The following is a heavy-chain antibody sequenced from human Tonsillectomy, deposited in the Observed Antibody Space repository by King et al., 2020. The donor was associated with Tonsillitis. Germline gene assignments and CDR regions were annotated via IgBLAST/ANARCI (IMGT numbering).Heavy chain of an antibody. CDR1: GFTFSSYA. J-gene: IGHJ6*02. Sequence: EVQLVESGGGLVQPGGSLRLSCAASGFTFSSYAMIWVRQAPGKGLEWVSAISGRGGSKYYADSVKGRLTISGDNSKNTLYRQMNSLRAEDTAVYYCAKDRYNWNYYGMDVWGQGTTVTVSS. D-gene: IGHD1-20*01. CDR2: ISGRGGSK. CDR3: AKDRYNWNYYGMDV. V-gene: IGHV3-23*04.